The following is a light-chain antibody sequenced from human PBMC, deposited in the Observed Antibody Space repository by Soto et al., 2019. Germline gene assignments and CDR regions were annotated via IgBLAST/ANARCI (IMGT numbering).Light chain of an antibody. V-gene: IGKV3-15*01. CDR1: QSVTSN. J-gene: IGKJ4*01. CDR3: QQYNNWPPLT. CDR2: DAS. Sequence: EIVLTQSPGTLSLSPGESATLSCSASQSVTSNLAWYQQKPGQPPRLLIYDASTRATGIPARFSGSGSGTDFTLTISSLQSEDFAVYYCQQYNNWPPLTFGGGTKVDIK.